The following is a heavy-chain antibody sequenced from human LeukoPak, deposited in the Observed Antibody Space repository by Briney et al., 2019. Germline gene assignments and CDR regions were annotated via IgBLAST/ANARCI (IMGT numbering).Heavy chain of an antibody. CDR2: IIPIFGTA. CDR3: ARGDKLSGSYYFDY. CDR1: GGTFSSYA. D-gene: IGHD1-26*01. Sequence: SVKVSCKASGGTFSSYAISWVRQAPGQWLEWMGRIIPIFGTANYAQKFQGRVTITTDESTSTAYMELSSLRSEDTAVYYCARGDKLSGSYYFDYWGQGTLVTVSS. J-gene: IGHJ4*02. V-gene: IGHV1-69*05.